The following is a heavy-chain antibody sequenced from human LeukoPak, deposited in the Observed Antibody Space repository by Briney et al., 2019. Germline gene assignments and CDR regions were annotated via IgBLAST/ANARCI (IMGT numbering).Heavy chain of an antibody. CDR3: AKDGYRPHSSSWSVAYYYYYMDV. D-gene: IGHD6-13*01. CDR1: GFTFDDYA. J-gene: IGHJ6*03. V-gene: IGHV3-43D*03. CDR2: ISWDGGST. Sequence: GGSLRLSCAASGFTFDDYAMHWVRQAPGKGLEWVSLISWDGGSTYYADSVKGRFTISRDNSKNSLYLQMNSLRAEDTALYYCAKDGYRPHSSSWSVAYYYYYMDVWGRGTTVTVSS.